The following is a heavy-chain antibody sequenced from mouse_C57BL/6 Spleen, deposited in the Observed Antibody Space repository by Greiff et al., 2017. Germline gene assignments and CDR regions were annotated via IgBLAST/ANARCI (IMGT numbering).Heavy chain of an antibody. J-gene: IGHJ2*01. CDR2: IYPSDSET. CDR1: GYTFTSYW. V-gene: IGHV1-61*01. D-gene: IGHD2-3*01. Sequence: VQLQQPGAELVRPGSSVKLSCKASGYTFTSYWMDWVKQRPGQGLEWIGNIYPSDSETHYNQKFKDKATLTVDKSSSTAYMQLSSLTSEDSAVYYCARWGGYYPYYFDYWGKGTTLTVSS. CDR3: ARWGGYYPYYFDY.